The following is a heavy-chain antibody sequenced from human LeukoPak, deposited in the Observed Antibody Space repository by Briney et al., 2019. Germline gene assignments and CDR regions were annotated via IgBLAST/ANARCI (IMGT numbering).Heavy chain of an antibody. J-gene: IGHJ6*03. CDR1: GGTFSSYA. V-gene: IGHV1-69*01. D-gene: IGHD3-3*01. Sequence: ASVKVSCKASGGTFSSYAISWVRQAPGQGLEWMGGIIPIFGTANYAQKFQGRVTITADESTSTAYMELSSLRSEDTAVYYCARSNNYDFWSGYYFRFHGYMDVWGEGTTVTVSS. CDR3: ARSNNYDFWSGYYFRFHGYMDV. CDR2: IIPIFGTA.